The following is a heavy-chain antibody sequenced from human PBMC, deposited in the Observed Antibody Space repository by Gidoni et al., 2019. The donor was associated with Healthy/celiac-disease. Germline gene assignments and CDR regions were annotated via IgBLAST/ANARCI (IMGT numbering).Heavy chain of an antibody. V-gene: IGHV4-34*01. CDR2: INHSGST. CDR3: ARGYCSGGSCYCVDY. D-gene: IGHD2-15*01. Sequence: QVQLQQWGAGLLKPSETLSLTCAVYGGSFSGYYWSWIRQPPGKGLEWIGEINHSGSTNYNPSLKSRVTISVDTSKNQFSLKLSSVTAADTAVYYCARGYCSGGSCYCVDYWGLGTLVTVSS. J-gene: IGHJ4*02. CDR1: GGSFSGYY.